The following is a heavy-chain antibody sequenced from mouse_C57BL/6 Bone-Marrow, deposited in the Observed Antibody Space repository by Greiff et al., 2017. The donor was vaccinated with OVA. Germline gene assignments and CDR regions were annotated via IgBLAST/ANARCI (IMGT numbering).Heavy chain of an antibody. CDR2: ILPGSGST. V-gene: IGHV1-9*01. D-gene: IGHD2-4*01. J-gene: IGHJ2*01. CDR3: ASGLRLYYFDY. CDR1: GYTFTGYW. Sequence: VQLQQSGAELMKPGASVKLSCKATGYTFTGYWIEWVKQRPGHGLEWIGEILPGSGSTNYTAKFKGKATFTADTSSNTAYMQLSSLTTENSAIYYCASGLRLYYFDYWGQGTTLTVSS.